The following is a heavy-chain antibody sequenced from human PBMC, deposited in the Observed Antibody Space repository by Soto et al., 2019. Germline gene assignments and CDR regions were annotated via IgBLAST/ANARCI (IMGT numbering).Heavy chain of an antibody. CDR2: IIPILGIA. V-gene: IGHV1-69*04. D-gene: IGHD2-2*02. J-gene: IGHJ4*02. Sequence: ASVKVSCKASGGTFSSYTISWVRQAPGQGLEWMGRIIPILGIANYAQKFQGRVTITADKSTSTAYMELSSLRSEDTAVYYCARDPLYCSSTSCYTSFDYWGQGTLVTVS. CDR1: GGTFSSYT. CDR3: ARDPLYCSSTSCYTSFDY.